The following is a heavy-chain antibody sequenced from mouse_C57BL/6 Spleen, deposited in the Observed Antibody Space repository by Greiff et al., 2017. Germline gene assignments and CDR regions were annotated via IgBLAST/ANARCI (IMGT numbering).Heavy chain of an antibody. CDR1: GYSFTDYN. Sequence: VQLQQSGPELVKPGASVKISCKASGYSFTDYNMNWVKQSNGKSLEWIGEINPNYGTTSYNQKFKGKATLAVDQSSSTAYMQLNSLTSEDSAVYYCARADYGKDWYFDVWGTGTTVTVSS. CDR3: ARADYGKDWYFDV. D-gene: IGHD2-1*01. CDR2: INPNYGTT. V-gene: IGHV1-39*01. J-gene: IGHJ1*03.